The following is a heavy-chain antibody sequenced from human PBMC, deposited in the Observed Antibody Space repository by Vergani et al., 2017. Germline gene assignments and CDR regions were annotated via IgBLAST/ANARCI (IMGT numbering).Heavy chain of an antibody. Sequence: QVQLVQSGAEVKKPGSSVKVSCKASGGTFSSYAMHWVRQAPGKGLEWVAVISYDGSNKYYADSVKGRFTISRDNSKNTLYLQMNSLRAEDTAVYYCARSSFGSGSYYNGAPFDYWGQGTLVTVSS. J-gene: IGHJ4*02. CDR3: ARSSFGSGSYYNGAPFDY. CDR1: GGTFSSYA. CDR2: ISYDGSNK. V-gene: IGHV3-30-3*01. D-gene: IGHD3-10*01.